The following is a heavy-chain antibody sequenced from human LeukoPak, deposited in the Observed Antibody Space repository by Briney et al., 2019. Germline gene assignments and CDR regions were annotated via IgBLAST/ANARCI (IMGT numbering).Heavy chain of an antibody. J-gene: IGHJ5*02. V-gene: IGHV1-18*04. D-gene: IGHD3-9*01. CDR3: ARDSLYDILTGYPNWFDP. CDR2: ISAYNGNT. CDR1: GYTFTGYY. Sequence: ASVKVSCKASGYTFTGYYMHWVRQAPGQGLEWMGWISAYNGNTNYAQKLQGRVTMTTDTSTSTAYMELRSLRSDDTAVYYCARDSLYDILTGYPNWFDPWGQGTLVTVSS.